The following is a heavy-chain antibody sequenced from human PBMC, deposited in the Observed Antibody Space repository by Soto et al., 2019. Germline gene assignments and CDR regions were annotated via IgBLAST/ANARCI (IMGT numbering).Heavy chain of an antibody. J-gene: IGHJ4*02. CDR3: AKIVARHSLVPVFDQ. D-gene: IGHD2-21*01. V-gene: IGHV3-9*01. Sequence: EVQLVESGGGLVQPGRSLRLSCVASGFTCDEDAVHWVRQAPVKGLEWVSGISWDSGSINYAASVRGRFTVSRDNAKNSLYLHMTSLGVEDTAFYYCAKIVARHSLVPVFDQWGQGALVNVSS. CDR1: GFTCDEDA. CDR2: ISWDSGSI.